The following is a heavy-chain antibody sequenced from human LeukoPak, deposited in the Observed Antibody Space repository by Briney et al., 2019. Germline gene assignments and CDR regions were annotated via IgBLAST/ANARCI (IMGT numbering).Heavy chain of an antibody. Sequence: SSETLSLTCAVYGGSFSGYYWSWIRQPPGKGLEWIGEINHSGSTNYNPSLKSRVTISVDTSKNQFSLKLSSVTAADTAVYYCARASIAVAGYPDYWGQGTLVTVSS. V-gene: IGHV4-34*01. J-gene: IGHJ4*02. CDR3: ARASIAVAGYPDY. D-gene: IGHD6-19*01. CDR2: INHSGST. CDR1: GGSFSGYY.